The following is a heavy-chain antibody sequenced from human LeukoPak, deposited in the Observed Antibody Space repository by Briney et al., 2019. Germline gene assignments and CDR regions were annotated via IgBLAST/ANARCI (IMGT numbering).Heavy chain of an antibody. CDR3: ARGPLAMEVRGVSDYYYMDV. J-gene: IGHJ6*03. V-gene: IGHV1-2*04. Sequence: ASVKVSCKASGYTFTGYYMHWVRQAPGQGLEWMGWINPNSGGTNYAQKFQGWVTMTRDTSISTAYMELSRLRSDDTAVYYCARGPLAMEVRGVSDYYYMDVWGKGTTVTVSS. D-gene: IGHD3-10*01. CDR2: INPNSGGT. CDR1: GYTFTGYY.